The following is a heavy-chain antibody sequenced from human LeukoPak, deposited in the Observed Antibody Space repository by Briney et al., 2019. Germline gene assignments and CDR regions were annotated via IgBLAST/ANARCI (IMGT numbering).Heavy chain of an antibody. CDR3: ASDCSSTSCSPWGPDY. Sequence: SETLSLTCTVSGGSISSHYWSWIRQPPGKGLEWIGSIYYSGSTYYNPSLKSRVTISVDTSKNQFSLKLSSVTAADTAVYYCASDCSSTSCSPWGPDYWGQGTLATVSS. V-gene: IGHV4-59*05. CDR2: IYYSGST. J-gene: IGHJ4*02. CDR1: GGSISSHY. D-gene: IGHD2-2*01.